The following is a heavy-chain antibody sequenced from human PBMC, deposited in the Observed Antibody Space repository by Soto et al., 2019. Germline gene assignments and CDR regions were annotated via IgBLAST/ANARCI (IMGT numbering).Heavy chain of an antibody. Sequence: ASVKVSCKASGYNFTSYAMHWVRQAPGQRLEWMGWINAGNGNTKYSQKFQGRVTITRDTSASTAYMELSSLGSEDTAVYYCARGGPPIDYWGQGTLVTVSS. V-gene: IGHV1-3*01. CDR3: ARGGPPIDY. J-gene: IGHJ4*02. D-gene: IGHD3-10*01. CDR1: GYNFTSYA. CDR2: INAGNGNT.